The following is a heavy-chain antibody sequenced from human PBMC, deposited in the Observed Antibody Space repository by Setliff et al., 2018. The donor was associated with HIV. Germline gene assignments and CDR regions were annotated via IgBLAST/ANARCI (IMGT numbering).Heavy chain of an antibody. D-gene: IGHD2-21*02. V-gene: IGHV4-39*01. Sequence: SETLSLTCTVSGGSISSTSYYWAWVRQPPGKGLEWIGSLYSGGSTYHTPSLSSRITMSVRTATNQFSLNLTSVTAADTAVYYCAGSHIHLWSRILFCGGDCYSPFDYWGQGSLVTVSS. CDR1: GGSISSTSYY. CDR2: LYSGGST. CDR3: AGSHIHLWSRILFCGGDCYSPFDY. J-gene: IGHJ4*02.